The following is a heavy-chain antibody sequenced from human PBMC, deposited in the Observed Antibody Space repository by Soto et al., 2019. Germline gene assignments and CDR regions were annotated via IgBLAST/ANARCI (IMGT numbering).Heavy chain of an antibody. Sequence: QITLKESGPTLVKPTQTLTLTCTFSGFSLSTSGVGVGWIRQPPGKALEWLAPIYWDDDKRYSPSLKSRLTITKDTSKNQVVLTMTNIDPVDTATYYCAHRPSLGSYYYDSSGFSFDYWGQGTLVTVSS. CDR2: IYWDDDK. CDR1: GFSLSTSGVG. CDR3: AHRPSLGSYYYDSSGFSFDY. V-gene: IGHV2-5*02. J-gene: IGHJ4*02. D-gene: IGHD3-22*01.